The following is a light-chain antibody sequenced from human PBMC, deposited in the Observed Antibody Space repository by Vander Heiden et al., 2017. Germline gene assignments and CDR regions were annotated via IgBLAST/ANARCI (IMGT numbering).Light chain of an antibody. CDR1: SSNIGNNY. CDR3: GTWDSSLSAEE. V-gene: IGLV1-51*01. CDR2: DNN. J-gene: IGLJ3*02. Sequence: QSVLTLPPLVSAPPGQKVTIPCSGSSSNIGNNYVSWYQQLPGTAPKLRIYDNNKRPSGIPDRFSGSKSGTSATLGITGLQTGYEADYYCGTWDSSLSAEEFGGGTKLTVL.